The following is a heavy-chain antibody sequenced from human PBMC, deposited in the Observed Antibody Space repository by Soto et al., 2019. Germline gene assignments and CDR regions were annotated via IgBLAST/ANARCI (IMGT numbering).Heavy chain of an antibody. V-gene: IGHV4-59*08. CDR2: IYYSGST. CDR3: ARHLYCSGGSCKGSNWFDP. Sequence: SETLSLTCTVSGGSISSYYWSWIRQPPGKGLEWIGYIYYSGSTNYNPSLKSRVTISVDTSKNQFSLKLSSVTAADTAVYYCARHLYCSGGSCKGSNWFDPWGQGTLVTVSS. CDR1: GGSISSYY. D-gene: IGHD2-15*01. J-gene: IGHJ5*02.